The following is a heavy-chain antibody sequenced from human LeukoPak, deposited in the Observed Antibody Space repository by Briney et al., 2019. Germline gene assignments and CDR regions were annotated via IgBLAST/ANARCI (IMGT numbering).Heavy chain of an antibody. D-gene: IGHD6-19*01. CDR2: ISWNSGSI. CDR1: GFTFDDYA. V-gene: IGHV3-9*01. J-gene: IGHJ4*02. CDR3: AKENIAVAGNYFDY. Sequence: GGSLRLSCAASGFTFDDYAMHWVRQAPGKGLEWVSGISWNSGSIGYADSVKGRFTISRDNAKNSLYLQMNSLRAEDTAVYYCAKENIAVAGNYFDYWGQGTLVTVSS.